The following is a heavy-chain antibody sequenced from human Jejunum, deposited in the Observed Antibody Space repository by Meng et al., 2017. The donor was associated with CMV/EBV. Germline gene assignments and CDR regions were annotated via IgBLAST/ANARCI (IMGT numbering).Heavy chain of an antibody. CDR2: IRADDYRT. J-gene: IGHJ4*02. CDR1: GFTFSTCA. Sequence: SCAASGFTFSTCAMNWVRRAPGKGLEWVSGIRADDYRTFYAGSVRGRFTISRDNSKNAVYLEMNSLRAEDTAVYFCAKATDFDSWGQGTLVTVSS. V-gene: IGHV3-23*01. CDR3: AKATDFDS. D-gene: IGHD4-11*01.